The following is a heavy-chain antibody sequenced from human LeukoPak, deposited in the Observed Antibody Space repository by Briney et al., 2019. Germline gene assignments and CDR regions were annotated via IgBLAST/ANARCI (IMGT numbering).Heavy chain of an antibody. V-gene: IGHV3-21*01. Sequence: PGGSLRLSCAASGFTFSSYSMNWVRQAPGKGLEWVSSISSSSSYIYYADSVKGRFTISRDNAKNSLYLQMNSLRAEDTAVYYCARDRVTFYYDGDVAFDIWGQGTMVTASS. D-gene: IGHD3-22*01. CDR3: ARDRVTFYYDGDVAFDI. CDR2: ISSSSSYI. CDR1: GFTFSSYS. J-gene: IGHJ3*02.